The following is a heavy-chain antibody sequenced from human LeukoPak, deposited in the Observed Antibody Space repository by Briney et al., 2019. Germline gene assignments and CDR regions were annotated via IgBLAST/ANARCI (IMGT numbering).Heavy chain of an antibody. V-gene: IGHV3-23*01. J-gene: IGHJ4*02. CDR1: GFIISNYG. CDR3: ARARGVSTGYRPIDY. CDR2: ISASGSAT. D-gene: IGHD3-22*01. Sequence: GGSLRLSCAASGFIISNYGMNWVRQAPGKGLEWVAAISASGSATSYADSVRGRFTISRDNSKSTTYLQMNSLRAEDTAVYYCARARGVSTGYRPIDYWGQGTLVTVSS.